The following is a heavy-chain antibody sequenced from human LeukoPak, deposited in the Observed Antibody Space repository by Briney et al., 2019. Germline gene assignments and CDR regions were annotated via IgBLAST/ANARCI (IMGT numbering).Heavy chain of an antibody. CDR1: GFTFSDYN. CDR2: ISRSGSTK. Sequence: GGSLRLSCAASGFTFSDYNMRWIRQAPGKGLEWVSSISRSGSTKYYADSVKGRFTISRDNAKNSLFLQMNSLRAEDTAVYYCARATWDPNYYYYMDVWGSGTTVTISS. J-gene: IGHJ6*03. V-gene: IGHV3-11*01. D-gene: IGHD1-26*01. CDR3: ARATWDPNYYYYMDV.